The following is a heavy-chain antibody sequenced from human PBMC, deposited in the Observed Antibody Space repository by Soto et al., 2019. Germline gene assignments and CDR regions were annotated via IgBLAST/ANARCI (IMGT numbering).Heavy chain of an antibody. J-gene: IGHJ4*02. CDR3: ARGGLPSGPYYFEY. Sequence: EVRLVESGGGLVQPGGSLRLCCAASGFIFSDHYMDWVRQAPGEGLEWVGRIRKKANSYSTEYAASVKGRFTFSRDDSTNSLYLQMNSLKIEDTAVYFCARGGLPSGPYYFEYWGQGTLVTVSS. CDR1: GFIFSDHY. D-gene: IGHD2-21*01. V-gene: IGHV3-72*01. CDR2: IRKKANSYST.